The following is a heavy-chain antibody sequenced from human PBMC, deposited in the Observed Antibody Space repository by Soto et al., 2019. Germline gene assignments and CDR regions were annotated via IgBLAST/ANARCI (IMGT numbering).Heavy chain of an antibody. D-gene: IGHD3-10*01. CDR3: ARDSNSMVRGVIPFDY. V-gene: IGHV4-59*01. CDR1: GGSISSYY. J-gene: IGHJ4*02. CDR2: IYYSGST. Sequence: SETLSLTCTVSGGSISSYYWSWIRQPPGKGLEWIGYIYYSGSTNYNPSLKSRVTISVDTSKNQFSLKLSSVTAADTAVYYCARDSNSMVRGVIPFDYWGQGTLVTVSS.